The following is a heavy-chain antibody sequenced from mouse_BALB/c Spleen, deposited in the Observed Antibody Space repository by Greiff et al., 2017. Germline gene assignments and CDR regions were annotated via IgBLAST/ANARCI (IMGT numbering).Heavy chain of an antibody. Sequence: EVQLVESGGGLVQPGGSLKLSCAASGFTFSSYTMSWVRQTPEKRLEWVAYISNGGGSTYYPDTVKGRFTISRDNAKNTLYLQMSSLKSEDTAMYYCARHYYGSSSYFDDWGQGTTLTVSS. CDR2: ISNGGGST. CDR1: GFTFSSYT. D-gene: IGHD1-1*01. J-gene: IGHJ2*01. V-gene: IGHV5-12-2*01. CDR3: ARHYYGSSSYFDD.